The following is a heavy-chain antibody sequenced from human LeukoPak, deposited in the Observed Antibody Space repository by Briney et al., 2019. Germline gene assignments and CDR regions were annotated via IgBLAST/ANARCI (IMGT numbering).Heavy chain of an antibody. V-gene: IGHV3-15*01. D-gene: IGHD3-10*01. J-gene: IGHJ4*02. CDR2: IKSKTDGGTT. CDR3: ARFVEGFDY. Sequence: GGSLRLSCAASGFTFSNAWMSWVRQAPGKGLEWVGRIKSKTDGGTTDYAAPVKGRFTISRDDSKNTLYLQMNSLRAEDTAVYYCARFVEGFDYWGQGTLVTVSS. CDR1: GFTFSNAW.